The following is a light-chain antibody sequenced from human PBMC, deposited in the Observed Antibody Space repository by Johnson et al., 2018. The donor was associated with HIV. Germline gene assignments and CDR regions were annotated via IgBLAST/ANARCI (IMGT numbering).Light chain of an antibody. Sequence: HSVLTQPPSVSAAPGQKVTISCSGSSSNVGNNYVSWYQCLPGTAPKLLIFENNKRPSWTPDRFSGSKSGTSATLGITGLQTGDEADFYCGTWDSSLRSGFFGTGTKVTVL. CDR2: ENN. J-gene: IGLJ1*01. V-gene: IGLV1-51*02. CDR1: SSNVGNNY. CDR3: GTWDSSLRSGF.